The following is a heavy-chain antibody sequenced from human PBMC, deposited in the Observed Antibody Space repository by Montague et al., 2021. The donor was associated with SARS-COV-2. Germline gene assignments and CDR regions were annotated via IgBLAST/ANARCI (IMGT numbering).Heavy chain of an antibody. CDR3: ARGHLSVSMIVVVFTSASYYFDY. V-gene: IGHV4-59*12. CDR2: IYYSGRT. J-gene: IGHJ4*02. D-gene: IGHD3-22*01. Sequence: LTCTVSGGSISSYYWNWIRQPPGKGLEWIGYIYYSGRTNYNPSLKSRVTISVDTSKNQFSLKLSSVTAADTAVYFCARGHLSVSMIVVVFTSASYYFDYWGQGAQVTVSS. CDR1: GGSISSYY.